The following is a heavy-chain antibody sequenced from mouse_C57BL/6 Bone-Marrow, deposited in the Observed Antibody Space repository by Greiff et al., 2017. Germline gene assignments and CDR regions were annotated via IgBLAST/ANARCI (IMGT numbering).Heavy chain of an antibody. J-gene: IGHJ3*01. CDR2: IYPGSGST. CDR1: GYTFTSYW. Sequence: VQLQQPGAELVKPGASVKMSCKASGYTFTSYWITWVKQRPGQGLEWIGDIYPGSGSTNYNEKFKSKATLTVDTSSSTAYMQLSSLTSEDSAVYSCARRRSGYVWFAYWGQGTLFTVSA. D-gene: IGHD3-2*02. CDR3: ARRRSGYVWFAY. V-gene: IGHV1-55*01.